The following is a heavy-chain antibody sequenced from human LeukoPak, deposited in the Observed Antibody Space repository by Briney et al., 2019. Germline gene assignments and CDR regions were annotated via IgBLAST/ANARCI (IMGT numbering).Heavy chain of an antibody. D-gene: IGHD6-19*01. CDR1: GFTFSSYG. CDR3: ARDRGSSGWYDAFDI. V-gene: IGHV3-33*01. CDR2: LWYDGSNK. Sequence: PGRSLRLSCAASGFTFSSYGMHWVRQAPGKGLEWVAVLWYDGSNKYYADSVKGRFTISRDNSKNTLYLQMNSLRAEDTAVYYCARDRGSSGWYDAFDIWGQGTMVTVSS. J-gene: IGHJ3*02.